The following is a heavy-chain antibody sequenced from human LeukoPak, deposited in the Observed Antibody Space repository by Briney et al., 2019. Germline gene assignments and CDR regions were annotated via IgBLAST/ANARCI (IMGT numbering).Heavy chain of an antibody. V-gene: IGHV3-74*03. CDR2: INSDGSSV. CDR3: AREGRVSGYDFDC. Sequence: GGSLRLSCAASGFTFSSYWMHWVRQAPGKGLVWVSRINSDGSSVTYADSVKGRFTISRDNAKNTLYLQMNSLRVEDTAVYYCAREGRVSGYDFDCWGQGTLVTVSS. CDR1: GFTFSSYW. J-gene: IGHJ4*02. D-gene: IGHD5-12*01.